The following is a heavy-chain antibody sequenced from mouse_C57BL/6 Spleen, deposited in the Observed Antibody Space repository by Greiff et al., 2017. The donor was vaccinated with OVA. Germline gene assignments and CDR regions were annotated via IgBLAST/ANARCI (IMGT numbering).Heavy chain of an antibody. CDR1: GYTFTDYE. Sequence: QVHVKQSGAELVRPGASVTLSCKASGYTFTDYEMHWVKQTPVHGLEWIGAIDPETGGTAYNQKFKGKAILTADKSSSTAYMELRSLTSEDSAVFYCTRPGGGLRPHYAMDYWGQGTSVTVSS. V-gene: IGHV1-15*01. CDR2: IDPETGGT. J-gene: IGHJ4*01. CDR3: TRPGGGLRPHYAMDY. D-gene: IGHD2-4*01.